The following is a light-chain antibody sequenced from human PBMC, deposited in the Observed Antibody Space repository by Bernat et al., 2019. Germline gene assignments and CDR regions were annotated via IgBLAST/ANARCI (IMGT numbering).Light chain of an antibody. CDR1: QNIGNY. CDR3: QQRDSTLSLIT. Sequence: DIQMTQSPSSLSASVGDRVIITCRASQNIGNYLNWYQQKPGKAPKLLIYAASTLQSGVPSRFSGSGSGTDFTLTISSLQREDFATYYCQQRDSTLSLITFGPGTKVDVK. V-gene: IGKV1-39*01. J-gene: IGKJ3*01. CDR2: AAS.